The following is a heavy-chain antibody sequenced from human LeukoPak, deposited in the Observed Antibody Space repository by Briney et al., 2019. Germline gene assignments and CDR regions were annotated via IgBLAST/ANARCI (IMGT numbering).Heavy chain of an antibody. CDR2: ISANGQAT. D-gene: IGHD3-10*01. V-gene: IGHV3-23*01. Sequence: PGGSLRLSCAGSGFAFGTYAMSWVRQATGMGLEWVSSISANGQATYYAHSVEGRFTISIDNSKSTLYLQLNSLRPEDTATYHCARDPYNTILYRLAHWGQGTLVTVSS. CDR3: ARDPYNTILYRLAH. J-gene: IGHJ4*02. CDR1: GFAFGTYA.